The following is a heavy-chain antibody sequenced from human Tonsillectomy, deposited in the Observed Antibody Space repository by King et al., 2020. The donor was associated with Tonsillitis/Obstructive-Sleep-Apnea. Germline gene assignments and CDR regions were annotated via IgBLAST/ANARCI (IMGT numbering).Heavy chain of an antibody. CDR3: ARALHTDRSYYFDY. J-gene: IGHJ4*02. Sequence: QLVQSGAEVKKPGSSVKVSCKASGGTFSSYAISWVRQAPGQGLEWMGRIITILGIANYAQKFQGRVTITADKSTSTAYMELSSLRSEDTAVYYCARALHTDRSYYFDYWGQGTLVTVSS. V-gene: IGHV1-69*09. CDR1: GGTFSSYA. D-gene: IGHD5-18*01. CDR2: IITILGIA.